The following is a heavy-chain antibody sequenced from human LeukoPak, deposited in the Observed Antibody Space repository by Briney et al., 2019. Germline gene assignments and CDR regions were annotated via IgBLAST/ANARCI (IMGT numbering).Heavy chain of an antibody. CDR1: GFTLSSCC. CDR2: IRQDGIEK. J-gene: IGHJ3*02. V-gene: IGHV3-7*03. CDR3: ARGGDWLRNFDI. Sequence: GGSLRLSCAAPGFTLSSCCMSWVRQVPGKGLEWVANIRQDGIEKYYVGSVKGRCSISRDNTKNSLYLQINSLRVEDTAVYYCARGGDWLRNFDIWGQGTMVTVSS. D-gene: IGHD3/OR15-3a*01.